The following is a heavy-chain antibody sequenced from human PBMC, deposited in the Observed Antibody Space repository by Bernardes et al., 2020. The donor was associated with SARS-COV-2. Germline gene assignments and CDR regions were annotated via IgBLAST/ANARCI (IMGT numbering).Heavy chain of an antibody. J-gene: IGHJ4*02. V-gene: IGHV4-59*08. CDR3: ARRRVGGYSGYDYPDY. Sequence: SETLSLTCTVSGGSISSYYWSWIRKPPGKVLEWIGYIYYSGSANYSPSLKSRVTISVDTSKNRFSLTLRSVTAADTAVYYCARRRVGGYSGYDYPDYWGQGTLVTVSS. D-gene: IGHD5-12*01. CDR2: IYYSGSA. CDR1: GGSISSYY.